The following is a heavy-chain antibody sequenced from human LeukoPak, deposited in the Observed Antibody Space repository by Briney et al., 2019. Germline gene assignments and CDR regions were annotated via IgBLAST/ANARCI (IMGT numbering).Heavy chain of an antibody. Sequence: SVTLSLTCTVSSGSINSYYWSWIRQPPGKGLEWIGYISYTGSTNYNPSLKSRITISVDASKNQVSLKLSSVTAADTAVYYCASLGGTYDYWGQGTRVTVSS. CDR2: ISYTGST. V-gene: IGHV4-59*08. D-gene: IGHD1-26*01. CDR3: ASLGGTYDY. J-gene: IGHJ4*02. CDR1: SGSINSYY.